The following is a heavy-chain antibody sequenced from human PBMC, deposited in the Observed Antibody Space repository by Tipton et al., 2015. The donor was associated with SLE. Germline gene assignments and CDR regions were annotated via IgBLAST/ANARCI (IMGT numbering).Heavy chain of an antibody. D-gene: IGHD4-11*01. CDR2: MYTTGSA. CDR3: AREGYSNSFDY. CDR1: GGSISNYY. V-gene: IGHV4-4*08. J-gene: IGHJ4*02. Sequence: LRLSCSVSGGSISNYYWSWIRQSPGKGLEWIGHMYTTGSANYNPSLKSRVTISIDTSKNQFSLKLTSVAAADTAVYYCAREGYSNSFDYWGQGTLVTVSS.